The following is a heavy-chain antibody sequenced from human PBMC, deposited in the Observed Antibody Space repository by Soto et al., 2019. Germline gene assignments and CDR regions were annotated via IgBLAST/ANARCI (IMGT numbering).Heavy chain of an antibody. CDR3: ARDGREASGIDV. V-gene: IGHV4-59*01. J-gene: IGHJ6*02. D-gene: IGHD1-26*01. CDR2: AYYSGST. Sequence: PSETLSLTCSVSGGSISNYYWSWIRQSPGKGLEWIGYAYYSGSTNYNPSLKSRVAISVDTSNNQFSLKLDSVTPADTAVYYCARDGREASGIDVWGQGTAVTVSS. CDR1: GGSISNYY.